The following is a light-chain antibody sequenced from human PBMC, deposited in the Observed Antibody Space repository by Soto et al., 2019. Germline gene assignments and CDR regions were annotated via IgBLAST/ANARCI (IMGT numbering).Light chain of an antibody. J-gene: IGKJ4*01. CDR1: QSVSSN. V-gene: IGKV3-15*01. CDR2: DAS. Sequence: EIVLTQSPATLSLSPGERATLSCGASQSVSSNYLAEYQQKPGLAPRLLIYDASTRAAGIPARFSGSGSGTEFTLTMSSLQSEDFAVYYCQQYNNWPLTFGGGAKVDIK. CDR3: QQYNNWPLT.